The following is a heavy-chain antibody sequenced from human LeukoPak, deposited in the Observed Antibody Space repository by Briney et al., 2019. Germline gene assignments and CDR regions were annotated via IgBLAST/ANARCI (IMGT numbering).Heavy chain of an antibody. CDR2: INPNSGGT. D-gene: IGHD3-22*01. Sequence: GALVKVSCKASGYTFTGYYMHWVRQAPGQGLEWMGRINPNSGGTNYAQKFQGRVTMTRDTSISTAYMELSRLRSDDTAVYYCARARRRNYYHSSGYVDYWGQGTLVTVSS. CDR3: ARARRRNYYHSSGYVDY. J-gene: IGHJ4*02. V-gene: IGHV1-2*06. CDR1: GYTFTGYY.